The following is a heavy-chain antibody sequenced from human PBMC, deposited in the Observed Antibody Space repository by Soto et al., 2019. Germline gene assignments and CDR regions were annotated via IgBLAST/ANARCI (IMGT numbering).Heavy chain of an antibody. CDR3: ARIAFFFVELGHPPSCMVFWY. Sequence: SGPMPGNPKQILTQACTCTWFSISISGICVSWIRQPPGKALEWLALIDWDDDKYYSTSLKTRLTISKDTSKNQVVFTMTIMYPVDTATYYFARIAFFFVELGHPPSCMVFWY. J-gene: IGHJ2*01. V-gene: IGHV2-70*01. CDR1: WFSISISGIC. CDR2: IDWDDDK. D-gene: IGHD2-2*01.